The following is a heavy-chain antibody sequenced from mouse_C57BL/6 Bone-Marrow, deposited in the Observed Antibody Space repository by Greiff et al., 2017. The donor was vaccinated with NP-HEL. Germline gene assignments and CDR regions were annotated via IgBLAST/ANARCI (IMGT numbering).Heavy chain of an antibody. J-gene: IGHJ2*01. D-gene: IGHD2-1*01. CDR2: IFPGSGST. V-gene: IGHV1-75*01. Sequence: QVQLKESGPELVKPGASVKISCKASGYTFTDYYINWVKQRPGQGLEWIGWIFPGSGSTYYNEKFKGKATLTVDKSSSTAYMLLSSLTSEDSAVYFCASQGLYGNYFDYWGQGTTLTVSS. CDR1: GYTFTDYY. CDR3: ASQGLYGNYFDY.